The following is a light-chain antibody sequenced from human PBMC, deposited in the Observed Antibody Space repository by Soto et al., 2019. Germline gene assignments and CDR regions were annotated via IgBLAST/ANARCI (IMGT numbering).Light chain of an antibody. CDR3: TSYTSSSTQV. CDR2: EVT. CDR1: SSDVGGYDY. Sequence: QSVLTQPASVSGSPGQSITISCTGTSSDVGGYDYVSWYQQHPGTAPRLIIFEVTNRPSGVSNRFSGSKSGSTASLTISGLQAEDEADYYCTSYTSSSTQVFGIGTKVTVL. V-gene: IGLV2-14*01. J-gene: IGLJ1*01.